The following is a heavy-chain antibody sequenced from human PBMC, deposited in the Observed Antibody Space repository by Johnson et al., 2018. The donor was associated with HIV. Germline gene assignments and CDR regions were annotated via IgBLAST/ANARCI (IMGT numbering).Heavy chain of an antibody. CDR3: AKVGRMTTVVTPGDAFGI. CDR1: QFTFSSYA. J-gene: IGHJ3*02. D-gene: IGHD4-23*01. Sequence: VQLVESGGGLVQPGGSLRLSCAASQFTFSSYAVHWVRQAPGKGLEWVAIISYDGSNKYYAASVKGRFTISRDNSKDTLYLQMNSLRAEDTAVYYCAKVGRMTTVVTPGDAFGIWGQGTLATVSS. V-gene: IGHV3-30-3*01. CDR2: ISYDGSNK.